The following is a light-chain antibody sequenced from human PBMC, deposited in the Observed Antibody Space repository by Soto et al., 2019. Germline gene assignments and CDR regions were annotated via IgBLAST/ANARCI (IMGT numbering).Light chain of an antibody. J-gene: IGKJ4*01. CDR1: QSIRNN. V-gene: IGKV3-15*01. CDR2: SAS. Sequence: EIVMTQSPATLSVSPGERATLSCRASQSIRNNLAWYQQKLGQDPRLLIYSASITATGIPARFSGSGSGTEVTLTISSLQSEDFAVYYCQQYKNWPPITFGGGTKVEIK. CDR3: QQYKNWPPIT.